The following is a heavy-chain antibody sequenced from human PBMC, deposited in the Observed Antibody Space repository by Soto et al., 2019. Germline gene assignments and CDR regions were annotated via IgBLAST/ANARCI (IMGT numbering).Heavy chain of an antibody. V-gene: IGHV4-61*08. CDR3: ARLGLRVYDFDS. CDR2: IYSNGIA. Sequence: SETLSLTCTVSGGSISSGDYYWSWIRQPPGKGLECIGYIYSNGIANYSPSLKSRVTISMDSSKNQFSLKLSSVTAADTAVYHCARLGLRVYDFDSWGQGTLVTSPQ. D-gene: IGHD3-16*01. CDR1: GGSISSGDYY. J-gene: IGHJ4*01.